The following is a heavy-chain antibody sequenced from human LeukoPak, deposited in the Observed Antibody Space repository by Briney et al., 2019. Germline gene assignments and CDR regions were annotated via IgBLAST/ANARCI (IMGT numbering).Heavy chain of an antibody. V-gene: IGHV1-69*05. D-gene: IGHD2-21*02. CDR3: ARDLGPNCGGDCPVDY. CDR2: IIPIFHTA. CDR1: GGTFSSYA. Sequence: ASVKVSCKASGGTFSSYAINWVRQAPGQGLEWMGRIIPIFHTADYAQKFQGRVTITTDESTNTAYMELSSLRSEDTAVYYCARDLGPNCGGDCPVDYWGQGTLVTVSS. J-gene: IGHJ4*02.